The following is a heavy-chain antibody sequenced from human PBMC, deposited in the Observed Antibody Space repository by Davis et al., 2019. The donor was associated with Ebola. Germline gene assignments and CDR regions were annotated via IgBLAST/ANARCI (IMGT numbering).Heavy chain of an antibody. CDR3: ARTHYGDSYYYYYMDV. Sequence: SGPTLVKPTQTLTLTCTFSGFSLSTSGMCVSWIRQPPGKALEWLARIDWDDDKYYSTSLKSSLTISKDTSKSQVVLTMTNMDPVDTATYYCARTHYGDSYYYYYMDVWGKGTTVTVSS. V-gene: IGHV2-70*12. D-gene: IGHD4-17*01. J-gene: IGHJ6*03. CDR1: GFSLSTSGMC. CDR2: IDWDDDK.